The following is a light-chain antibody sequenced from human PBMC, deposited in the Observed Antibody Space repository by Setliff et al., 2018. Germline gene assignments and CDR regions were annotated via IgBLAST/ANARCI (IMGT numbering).Light chain of an antibody. CDR3: AAWDDSLNGVV. J-gene: IGLJ2*01. CDR1: SSNIGSNA. Sequence: QSALTQPPPASGTPGQRVTISCSGSSSNIGSNAVNWYQQLPGTAPKLLIYNNNQRPSGVPDRFSGSKSGTSASLAISGLQPEDEADYFCAAWDDSLNGVVFGGGTKVTVL. V-gene: IGLV1-44*01. CDR2: NNN.